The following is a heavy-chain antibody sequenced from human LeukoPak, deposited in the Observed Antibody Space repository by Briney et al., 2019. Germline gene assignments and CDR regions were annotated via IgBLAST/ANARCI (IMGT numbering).Heavy chain of an antibody. D-gene: IGHD6-25*01. Sequence: ASVKVSCKASGYTFTSYYMHWVRQAPGQGLEWMGWIGAYNGDTNYAQKLQGRVTMAIDTSTSTAYMELRGLRSDDTAVFYCARDRGYAPDTFDIWGQGTMVTVSS. CDR2: IGAYNGDT. J-gene: IGHJ3*02. V-gene: IGHV1-18*04. CDR3: ARDRGYAPDTFDI. CDR1: GYTFTSYY.